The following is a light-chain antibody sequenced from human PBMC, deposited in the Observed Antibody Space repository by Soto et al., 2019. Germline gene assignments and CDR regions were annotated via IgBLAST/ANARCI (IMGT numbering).Light chain of an antibody. V-gene: IGKV1-39*01. CDR2: VAS. CDR3: QQSYSTPQT. CDR1: QSVSGF. Sequence: IQMTQSPSSRSAAGGDTFTISCRASQSVSGFLHWYQQKAGKAPKLLIYVASTLQSGVPTRFSGSGSGTDFTLTISGLQPEDFAPYCCQQSYSTPQTFGQGSNV. J-gene: IGKJ1*01.